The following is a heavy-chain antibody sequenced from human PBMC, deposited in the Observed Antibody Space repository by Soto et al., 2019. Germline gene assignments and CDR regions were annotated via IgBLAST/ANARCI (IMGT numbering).Heavy chain of an antibody. CDR3: TTGIPQLVINY. V-gene: IGHV3-15*01. J-gene: IGHJ4*02. CDR1: GFTFSNAW. CDR2: IKSKTDGGTT. D-gene: IGHD6-6*01. Sequence: GGSLRLSCVASGFTFSNAWMSWVRQAPGKGLEWVGRIKSKTDGGTTDYAAPVKGRFTISRDDSKNTLYLQMNSLKTEDTAVYYCTTGIPQLVINYWGQGTLVTVSS.